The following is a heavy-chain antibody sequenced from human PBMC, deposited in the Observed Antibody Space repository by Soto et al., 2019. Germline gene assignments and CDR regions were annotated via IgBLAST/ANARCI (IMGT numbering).Heavy chain of an antibody. CDR1: GGSISSYY. J-gene: IGHJ3*02. CDR2: IYYSGST. V-gene: IGHV4-59*01. D-gene: IGHD1-1*01. CDR3: ARLEPSHDAFDI. Sequence: SETLSLTCTVSGGSISSYYWSWIRQPPGKGLEWIGYIYYSGSTNYNPSLKSRVTISVDTSKNQFSLKLSSVTAADTAVYYCARLEPSHDAFDIWGQGTMVTVSS.